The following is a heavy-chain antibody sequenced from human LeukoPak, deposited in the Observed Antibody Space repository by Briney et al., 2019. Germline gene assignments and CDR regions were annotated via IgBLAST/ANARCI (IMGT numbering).Heavy chain of an antibody. V-gene: IGHV4-34*01. CDR1: GGSISSGGYS. D-gene: IGHD1-14*01. Sequence: SETLSLTCAVSGGSISSGGYSWSWIRRPPGKGLEWIGEINHSGSTNYNPSLKSRVTISVDTSKNQFSLKLSSVTAADTAVYYCARGSSQTGAFDIWGQGTMVTVSS. J-gene: IGHJ3*02. CDR3: ARGSSQTGAFDI. CDR2: INHSGST.